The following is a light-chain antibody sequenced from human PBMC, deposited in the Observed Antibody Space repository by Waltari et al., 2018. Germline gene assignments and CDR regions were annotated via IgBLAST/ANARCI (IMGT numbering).Light chain of an antibody. Sequence: QSVLTQPPSASGTPGPGVTIPCSGSSSNIGRNTVIWYQQLPGTAPKLVVYFNNQRPSGVPDRFSGSKSDTSASLAIGGLQSEDEADYYCATWDDSLNGQVVFGGGTKLTVL. J-gene: IGLJ2*01. CDR1: SSNIGRNT. CDR3: ATWDDSLNGQVV. V-gene: IGLV1-44*01. CDR2: FNN.